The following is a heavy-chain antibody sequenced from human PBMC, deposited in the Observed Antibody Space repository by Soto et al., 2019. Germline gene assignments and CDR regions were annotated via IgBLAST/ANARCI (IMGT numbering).Heavy chain of an antibody. Sequence: QGQLVESGGDLVRPGGSLRLSCATXGFTFGDRYMSWIRQVPGKGLEWVSYISSSCFTIYYADSVKGRYTISRDNANDSLDPQMNSLRAEDTAVYYCARNTNSAAGADYYALDVWGHGNTVIVSS. J-gene: IGHJ6*02. D-gene: IGHD4-17*01. CDR2: ISSSCFTI. CDR3: ARNTNSAAGADYYALDV. CDR1: GFTFGDRY. V-gene: IGHV3-11*01.